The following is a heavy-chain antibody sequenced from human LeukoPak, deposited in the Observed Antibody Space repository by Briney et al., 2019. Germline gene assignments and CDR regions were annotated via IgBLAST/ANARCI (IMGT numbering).Heavy chain of an antibody. V-gene: IGHV4-61*01. D-gene: IGHD2-2*01. J-gene: IGHJ3*02. CDR1: AGSVSSGSSY. CDR2: MSDSGST. Sequence: ASETLSLTCTVSAGSVSSGSSYWSWIRQPPGKGLEWIGYMSDSGSTTYNPSLKSRVTISEDTSKKQFSLKLSSVTAADTAVYYCARPGGYCSSVSCPGGAFDIWGQGTMVTVSS. CDR3: ARPGGYCSSVSCPGGAFDI.